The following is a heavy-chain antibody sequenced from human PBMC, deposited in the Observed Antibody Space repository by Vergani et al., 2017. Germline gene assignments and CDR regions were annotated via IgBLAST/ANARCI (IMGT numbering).Heavy chain of an antibody. J-gene: IGHJ4*02. Sequence: EVQLLESGGGLVQPGGSLRLTCAASEFTFSNYAMNWVRQAPGKGLEWVSGISGSGVSAYYTDSVKGRFTISRDNSKNMLFLQMNNLRTEDTAIYYCAKQYFVSGNYIFAYWGQGPLVTVAS. CDR3: AKQYFVSGNYIFAY. CDR2: ISGSGVSA. V-gene: IGHV3-23*01. D-gene: IGHD3-10*01. CDR1: EFTFSNYA.